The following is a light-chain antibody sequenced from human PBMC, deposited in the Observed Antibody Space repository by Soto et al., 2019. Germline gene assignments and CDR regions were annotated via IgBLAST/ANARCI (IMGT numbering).Light chain of an antibody. J-gene: IGLJ3*02. CDR2: RNN. Sequence: QSVLIQQPSASGTPGQRVTISCSGSSSNIGSNYVYWFQQLPGAAPKLLIYRNNQRPSGVPARFSGSKSGTSASLAISGLRSEDEADFYCATWEDNLTARVFGGGTKLTVL. CDR3: ATWEDNLTARV. V-gene: IGLV1-47*01. CDR1: SSNIGSNY.